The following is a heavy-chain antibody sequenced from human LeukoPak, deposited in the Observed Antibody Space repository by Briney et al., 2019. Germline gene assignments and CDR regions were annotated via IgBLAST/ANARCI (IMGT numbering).Heavy chain of an antibody. CDR3: ARLWSTDCSGGSCPHQPNY. CDR2: IYYSGST. J-gene: IGHJ4*02. Sequence: SETLSLTCTVSGGSISSGSYYWSWIRQPPGKGLEWIGYIYYSGSTYYNPSLKSRVTMSVDTSKNQFSLKLSSVIAADTAVYYCARLWSTDCSGGSCPHQPNYWGQGTLVTVSS. V-gene: IGHV4-39*01. D-gene: IGHD2-15*01. CDR1: GGSISSGSYY.